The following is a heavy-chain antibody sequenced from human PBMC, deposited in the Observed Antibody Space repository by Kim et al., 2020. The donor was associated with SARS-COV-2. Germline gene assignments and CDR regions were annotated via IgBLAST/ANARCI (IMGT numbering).Heavy chain of an antibody. CDR2: ISSSSSYI. J-gene: IGHJ6*02. D-gene: IGHD3-10*01. CDR3: ARVHDYGSGSYAYLYYYYGMDV. Sequence: GGSLRLSCAASGFTFSSYSMNWVRQAPGKGLEWVSSISSSSSYIYYADSVKGRFTISRDNAKNSLYLQMNSLRAEDTAVYYCARVHDYGSGSYAYLYYYYGMDVWGQGTTVTVSS. CDR1: GFTFSSYS. V-gene: IGHV3-21*01.